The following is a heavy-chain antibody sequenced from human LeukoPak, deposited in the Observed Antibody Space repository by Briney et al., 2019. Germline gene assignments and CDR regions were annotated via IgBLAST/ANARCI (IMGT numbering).Heavy chain of an antibody. Sequence: GGSLRLSCVVSGFTFENYWMSWVRQAPGKGLEWVAVIWYDGSNKYYADSVKGRFTISRDNSKNTLYLQMNSLRAEDTAVYYCARVRVPYYYDSSGSNWYFDLWGRGTLVTVSS. CDR1: GFTFENYW. CDR3: ARVRVPYYYDSSGSNWYFDL. D-gene: IGHD3-22*01. V-gene: IGHV3-33*08. CDR2: IWYDGSNK. J-gene: IGHJ2*01.